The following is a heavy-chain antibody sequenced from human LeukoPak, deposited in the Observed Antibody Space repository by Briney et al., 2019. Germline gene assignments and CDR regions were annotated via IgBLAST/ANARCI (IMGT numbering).Heavy chain of an antibody. CDR2: IYPGDSDT. Sequence: GESLKISCKGSGYSFTTYWIVWVRQMPGKGLEWVGIIYPGDSDTRYSPSFQGQVTISVDKSISTAYLQWSSLKASDTAMYYCARATSPSGVFDPWGQGTLVTVSS. J-gene: IGHJ5*02. D-gene: IGHD3-3*01. V-gene: IGHV5-51*01. CDR1: GYSFTTYW. CDR3: ARATSPSGVFDP.